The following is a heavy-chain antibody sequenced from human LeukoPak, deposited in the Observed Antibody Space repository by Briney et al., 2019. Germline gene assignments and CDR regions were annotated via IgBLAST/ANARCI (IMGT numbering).Heavy chain of an antibody. J-gene: IGHJ3*02. V-gene: IGHV4-59*01. CDR2: IYYSGST. D-gene: IGHD4-17*01. Sequence: PSETLSLTCTVSGGSISSYYWSWIRQPPGKGLEWIGYIYYSGSTNYNPSLKSRVTISVDTSKNQFSLKLSSVTAADTAVYYCAREAYNDYGDYDDAFDIWGQGTMVTVSS. CDR3: AREAYNDYGDYDDAFDI. CDR1: GGSISSYY.